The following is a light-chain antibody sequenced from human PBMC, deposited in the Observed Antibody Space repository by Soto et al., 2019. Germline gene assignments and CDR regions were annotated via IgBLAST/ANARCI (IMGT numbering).Light chain of an antibody. CDR1: TSSIGRNY. J-gene: IGLJ1*01. V-gene: IGLV1-47*01. Sequence: QSVLTQPPSASGTPGQRVTISCSGGTSSIGRNYVYWYQQLPGTAPKLFIYRNNQRPSGVPDRFSGSKSGTSASRAIRGLRSEDEADYSCAAWDDSLSGLYVFGTGTKLTVL. CDR2: RNN. CDR3: AAWDDSLSGLYV.